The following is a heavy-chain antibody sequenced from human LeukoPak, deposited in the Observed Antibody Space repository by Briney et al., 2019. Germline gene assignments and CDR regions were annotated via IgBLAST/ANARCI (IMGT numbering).Heavy chain of an antibody. CDR3: ARAGEGEDY. D-gene: IGHD4-17*01. CDR2: IYHSGST. Sequence: SGTLSLTCAVSGGSNSRSNWWSWVRQPPGKGLEWIGEIYHSGSTNYNPSLKSRVTMSVDNSKNHFSLKLSSVTAADTAVYYRARAGEGEDYWGQGTLVTVSS. CDR1: GGSNSRSNW. J-gene: IGHJ4*02. V-gene: IGHV4-4*02.